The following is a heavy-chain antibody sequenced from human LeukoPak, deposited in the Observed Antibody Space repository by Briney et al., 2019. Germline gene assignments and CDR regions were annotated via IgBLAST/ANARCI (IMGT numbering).Heavy chain of an antibody. D-gene: IGHD1-1*01. CDR1: GFTFSSYW. CDR3: AREWKKTGAFDH. V-gene: IGHV3-74*01. CDR2: INTDGSST. J-gene: IGHJ4*02. Sequence: GGSLRLSCAASGFTFSSYWMHWVRQVPGKGLVWVSRINTDGSSTTYADSVKGRFTISRDNTENTLYLQMSSLRAEDTAVCYCAREWKKTGAFDHWGQGTLVTVSS.